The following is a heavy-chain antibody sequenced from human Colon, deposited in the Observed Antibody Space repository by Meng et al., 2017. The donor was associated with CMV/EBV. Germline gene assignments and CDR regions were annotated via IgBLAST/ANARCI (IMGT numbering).Heavy chain of an antibody. J-gene: IGHJ4*02. CDR1: GFTFDDFA. D-gene: IGHD5-12*01. CDR2: ISWNGGSI. CDR3: TKAESVATIHFDY. Sequence: GGSLRLSCAASGFTFDDFAMHWVRQAPGKGLEWVSSISWNGGSIGYADSLKGRFTISRDNAKNSLYLQMNSLRLEDTALYYCTKAESVATIHFDYWGQGTMVTVS. V-gene: IGHV3-9*01.